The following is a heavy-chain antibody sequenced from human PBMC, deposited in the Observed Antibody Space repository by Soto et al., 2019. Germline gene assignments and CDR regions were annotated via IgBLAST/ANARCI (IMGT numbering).Heavy chain of an antibody. V-gene: IGHV4-39*02. CDR2: IYYSGST. CDR1: GGSISNSSYY. J-gene: IGHJ6*02. Sequence: SETLCLTCTVSGGSISNSSYYWGWIRQPPGKGLEWIGSIYYSGSTYYNPSLKSRVTISVDTSKNQFSLKLSSVTPEDTAVYYCARDAGLSSSWYGYYYYGMDVWGQGTTVTVSS. CDR3: ARDAGLSSSWYGYYYYGMDV. D-gene: IGHD6-13*01.